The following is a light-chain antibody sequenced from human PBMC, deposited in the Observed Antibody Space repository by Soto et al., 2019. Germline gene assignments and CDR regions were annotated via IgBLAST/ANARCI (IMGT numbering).Light chain of an antibody. Sequence: QSALTQPASVSGSPGQSITISCTGTSSDVGRYNYVSWFQQHPGKAPKLMIYEVSNRPSGVSNRFSGSKSGNTVSLTISGLQAEDEADYYCSSYTSSSTWVFGGGTKLTVL. CDR1: SSDVGRYNY. CDR2: EVS. V-gene: IGLV2-14*01. J-gene: IGLJ3*02. CDR3: SSYTSSSTWV.